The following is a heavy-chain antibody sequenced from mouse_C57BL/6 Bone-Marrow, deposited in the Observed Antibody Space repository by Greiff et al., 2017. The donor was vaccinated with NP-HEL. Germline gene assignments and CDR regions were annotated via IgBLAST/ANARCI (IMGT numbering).Heavy chain of an antibody. Sequence: QVHVKQSGAELARPGASVKLSCKASGYTFTSYGISWVKQRTGQGLEWIGEIYPRCGNTYYNEKFKGKATLTADKSSSTAYMELRSLTSEDSAVYFCARYANWGYYFDYWGQGTTLTVSS. CDR2: IYPRCGNT. CDR1: GYTFTSYG. CDR3: ARYANWGYYFDY. V-gene: IGHV1-81*01. D-gene: IGHD4-1*01. J-gene: IGHJ2*01.